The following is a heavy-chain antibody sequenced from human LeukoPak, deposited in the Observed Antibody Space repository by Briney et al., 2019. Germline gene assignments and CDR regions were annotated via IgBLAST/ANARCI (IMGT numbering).Heavy chain of an antibody. V-gene: IGHV1-69*05. Sequence: ASVKVSCKASGGTFSSYAISWVRQAPGQGLEWMGRIIPIFGTANYAQKFQGRVTITTDESTSTAYMELSSLRAEDTAVYYCARATGYLSYFDLWGRGTLVTVSS. D-gene: IGHD3-9*01. CDR2: IIPIFGTA. CDR3: ARATGYLSYFDL. J-gene: IGHJ2*01. CDR1: GGTFSSYA.